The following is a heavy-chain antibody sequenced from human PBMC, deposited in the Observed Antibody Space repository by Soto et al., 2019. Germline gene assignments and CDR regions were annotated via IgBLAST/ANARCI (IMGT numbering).Heavy chain of an antibody. Sequence: QVQLVESGGGVVQPGRSLRLPCAPSGLTFSHYALHWVAQAPGKGLEWVALMSYDGSNEYYADSVKGRFTISRDNSKNTLYLQMNSLRAEDTAVYYCAKDGSHNFDYWGQGTLVTVSS. CDR3: AKDGSHNFDY. V-gene: IGHV3-30*18. CDR1: GLTFSHYA. J-gene: IGHJ4*02. D-gene: IGHD1-26*01. CDR2: MSYDGSNE.